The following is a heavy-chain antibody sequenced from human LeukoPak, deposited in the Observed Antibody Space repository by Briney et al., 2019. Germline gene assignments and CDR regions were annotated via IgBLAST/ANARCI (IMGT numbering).Heavy chain of an antibody. CDR2: ISNDGGGT. V-gene: IGHV3-23*01. Sequence: GGSPRLSCAASGFIFNNYGLVWVRQAPGKGLEWVSAISNDGGGTTYADFVKGRFSVSRDNSENTLFLQMNSLRAEDTALYYCAKGSSGYFFDLWGQGTLVTVSS. J-gene: IGHJ4*02. CDR1: GFIFNNYG. CDR3: AKGSSGYFFDL. D-gene: IGHD3-22*01.